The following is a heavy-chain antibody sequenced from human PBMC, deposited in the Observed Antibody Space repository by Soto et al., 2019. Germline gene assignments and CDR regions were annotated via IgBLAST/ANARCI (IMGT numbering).Heavy chain of an antibody. CDR3: ARPVNYYYYYMDV. V-gene: IGHV4-39*01. Sequence: QLQLQESGPGLVKPSETLSLTCTVSGGSISSSTSYWGWIRQPPGKGLEWIGSINYSGSTYYSPSHKSRVTISADTSKNQFSLKRSSVTAADTAVYYCARPVNYYYYYMDVWGKGTMVTVSS. CDR2: INYSGST. J-gene: IGHJ6*03. CDR1: GGSISSSTSY.